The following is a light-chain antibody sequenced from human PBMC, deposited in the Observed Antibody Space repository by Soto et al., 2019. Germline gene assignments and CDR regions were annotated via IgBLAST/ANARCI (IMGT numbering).Light chain of an antibody. Sequence: QSALTQPASVSGSPGQSITISCTGTSSDVGGYNYVSWYQQHPGKAPKLMIYAVSNRPSGVSDSFSGSKSGNAASLTISVFQADVEADYFGSSYTSSSTVVFGGGTKRTVL. V-gene: IGLV2-14*01. J-gene: IGLJ2*01. CDR1: SSDVGGYNY. CDR2: AVS. CDR3: SSYTSSSTVV.